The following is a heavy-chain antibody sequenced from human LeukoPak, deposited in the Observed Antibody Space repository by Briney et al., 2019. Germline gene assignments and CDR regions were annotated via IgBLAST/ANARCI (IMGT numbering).Heavy chain of an antibody. CDR3: ARDPSNYYYYGMDV. Sequence: GGSLRLSCAASGFTFSDYYMSWIRQAPEKGLEWVSYISSSGSTIYYADSVKGRFTISRDNAKNSLYLQMNSLRAEDTAVYYCARDPSNYYYYGMDVWGQGTTVTVSS. J-gene: IGHJ6*02. V-gene: IGHV3-11*01. CDR1: GFTFSDYY. CDR2: ISSSGSTI.